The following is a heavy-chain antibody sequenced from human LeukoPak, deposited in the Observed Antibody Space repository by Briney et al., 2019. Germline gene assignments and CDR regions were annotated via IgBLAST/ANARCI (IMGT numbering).Heavy chain of an antibody. D-gene: IGHD1-7*01. Sequence: GGSLRLSCAASGFTFSHYGLHWVRQAPGKGLEWVAVMWYDGINKYYTDSVKGRFTISRDNSKNTLYLQMNSLRAEDTAVYYCARDRIGHWNFELNDYYYGMDVWGQGTTVTVSS. V-gene: IGHV3-33*01. CDR1: GFTFSHYG. CDR2: MWYDGINK. CDR3: ARDRIGHWNFELNDYYYGMDV. J-gene: IGHJ6*02.